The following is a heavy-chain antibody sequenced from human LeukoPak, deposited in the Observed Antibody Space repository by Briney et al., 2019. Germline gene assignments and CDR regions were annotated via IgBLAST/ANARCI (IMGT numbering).Heavy chain of an antibody. D-gene: IGHD2-2*01. CDR1: GFTFDDYA. J-gene: IGHJ5*02. V-gene: IGHV3-9*01. CDR2: ISWNSGSI. CDR3: AKGRDKYQLLSKNWFDP. Sequence: GRSLRLSCAASGFTFDDYAMHWVRQAPGKGLEWVSGISWNSGSIGYADSLKGRFTISRDNAKNSLYLQMNSLRAEDTALYYCAKGRDKYQLLSKNWFDPWGQGTLVTVSS.